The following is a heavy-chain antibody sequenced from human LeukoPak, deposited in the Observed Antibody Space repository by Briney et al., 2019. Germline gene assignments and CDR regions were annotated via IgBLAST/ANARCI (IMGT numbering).Heavy chain of an antibody. CDR1: GVTFSSYA. CDR3: ATVGATTSVY. CDR2: ISYDGSNK. V-gene: IGHV3-30-3*01. D-gene: IGHD1-26*01. Sequence: GRSLRLSCAASGVTFSSYAMHWVRQAPGKGLEWVAVISYDGSNKYYADSVKGRFTISRDNSKNTLYLQMNSLRAEDTAVYYCATVGATTSVYWGQGTLVTVSS. J-gene: IGHJ4*02.